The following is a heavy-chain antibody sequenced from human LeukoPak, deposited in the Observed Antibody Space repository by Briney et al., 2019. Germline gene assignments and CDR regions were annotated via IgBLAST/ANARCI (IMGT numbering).Heavy chain of an antibody. CDR1: GGSLSGYY. CDR2: INHSGST. D-gene: IGHD4-17*01. V-gene: IGHV4-34*01. Sequence: SETLSLTCAVYGGSLSGYYWSWIRQPPGKGLEWIGEINHSGSTNYNPSLKSRVTISVDTSKNQFSLKLSSVTAADTAVYYCARSDYGDYVLDYWGQGTLVTVSS. CDR3: ARSDYGDYVLDY. J-gene: IGHJ4*02.